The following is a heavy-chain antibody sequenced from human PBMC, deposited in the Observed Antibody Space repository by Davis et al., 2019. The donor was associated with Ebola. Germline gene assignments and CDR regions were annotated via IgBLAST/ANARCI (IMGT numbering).Heavy chain of an antibody. V-gene: IGHV3-74*01. CDR1: GFPITNYW. Sequence: PGGSLRLSCTVSGFPITNYWTHWVRQVPGKGLVWVSRIKSDGSTIYADSVKGRFTISRDNAKNTLYLQMNSLRVEDTAVYYCAKDLGYYDMDVWGQGTTVTVSS. CDR3: AKDLGYYDMDV. CDR2: IKSDGST. J-gene: IGHJ6*02. D-gene: IGHD7-27*01.